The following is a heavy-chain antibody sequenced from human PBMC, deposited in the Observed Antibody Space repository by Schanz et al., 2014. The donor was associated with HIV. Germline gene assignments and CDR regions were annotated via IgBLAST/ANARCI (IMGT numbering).Heavy chain of an antibody. CDR3: AKDMRNYYEWGDWFDP. J-gene: IGHJ5*02. V-gene: IGHV3-74*01. CDR2: MNNDVSSR. Sequence: EVQLVESGGGLVQPGGSLTLSCAASGFSFSDYWMHWVRQVPGKGLLWVSRMNNDVSSRLYADSVKGRFTISRDNAKNTLYLQMNSLRVEDTAVYYCAKDMRNYYEWGDWFDPWGQGTLVTVSS. D-gene: IGHD3-22*01. CDR1: GFSFSDYW.